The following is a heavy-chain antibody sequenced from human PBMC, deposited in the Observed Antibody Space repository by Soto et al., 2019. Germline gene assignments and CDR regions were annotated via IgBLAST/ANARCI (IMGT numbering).Heavy chain of an antibody. CDR1: AGSISSSSSY. CDR2: IYYSGST. V-gene: IGHV4-39*01. D-gene: IGHD3-10*01. CDR3: ATTDGSGSPYNWFDP. J-gene: IGHJ5*02. Sequence: SAALSLTCSVSAGSISSSSSYPGGIRQPPGKGLEWIGSIYYSGSTYYNPSLKSRVTISVDTSKNQFSLELSSVTAADTAVYYCATTDGSGSPYNWFDPWGQGTLVTVSS.